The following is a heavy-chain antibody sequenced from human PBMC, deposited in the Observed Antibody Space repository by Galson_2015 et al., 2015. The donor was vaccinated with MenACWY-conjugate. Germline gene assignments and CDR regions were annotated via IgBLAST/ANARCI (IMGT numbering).Heavy chain of an antibody. CDR2: ISKSGSPI. CDR3: ARVGTWIHQYFYYMDG. V-gene: IGHV3-48*03. D-gene: IGHD5-18*01. J-gene: IGHJ6*03. Sequence: SLRLSCAASGFTFTGYEFNWVRQAPGKGLEWLSYISKSGSPIYYADSVKGRFTISRDNIKKSLFLEMNSLRAVDTGVYYCARVGTWIHQYFYYMDGWSKGTTGTVAS. CDR1: GFTFTGYE.